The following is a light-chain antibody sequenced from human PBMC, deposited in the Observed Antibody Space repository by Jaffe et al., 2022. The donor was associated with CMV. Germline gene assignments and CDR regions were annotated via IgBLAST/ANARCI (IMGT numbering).Light chain of an antibody. CDR3: QQYDILPAS. Sequence: DIQLTQSPSSLSASIGDRVTFTCQATQDVNYCLNWYQHKAGTAPKVLIYDVSNLETGVPSRFSGSGSGTDYTFTISSLQPEDAATYYCQQYDILPASFGQGTKVEIK. V-gene: IGKV1-33*01. CDR1: QDVNYC. CDR2: DVS. J-gene: IGKJ2*03.